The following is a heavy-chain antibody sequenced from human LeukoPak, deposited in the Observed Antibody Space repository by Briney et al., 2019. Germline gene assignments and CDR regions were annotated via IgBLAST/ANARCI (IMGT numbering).Heavy chain of an antibody. CDR2: IYHSGST. CDR1: GYSISSGYH. J-gene: IGHJ5*02. CDR3: ARAGIAAAGNRWFDP. Sequence: PSETLSLTCTVSGYSISSGYHWGWIRQPPGKGLEWIGSIYHSGSTYYNPSLKSRVTISVDTSKNQFSLKLSSVTAADTAVYYCARAGIAAAGNRWFDPWGQGTLVTVSS. V-gene: IGHV4-38-2*02. D-gene: IGHD6-13*01.